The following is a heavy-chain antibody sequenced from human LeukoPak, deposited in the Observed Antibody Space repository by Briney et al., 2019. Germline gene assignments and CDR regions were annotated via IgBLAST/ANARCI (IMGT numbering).Heavy chain of an antibody. D-gene: IGHD3-10*01. CDR1: GFTFSSYW. J-gene: IGHJ5*02. CDR2: INTDGSST. Sequence: GGSLRLSCAASGFTFSSYWMHWVRQAPGKGLVWVSRINTDGSSTSYADSVKGRFTISRDNAKNTLYLQMNSLRAEDTAVYYCAGSQEPITLWFGEFSWFDPWGQGTLVTVSS. CDR3: AGSQEPITLWFGEFSWFDP. V-gene: IGHV3-74*01.